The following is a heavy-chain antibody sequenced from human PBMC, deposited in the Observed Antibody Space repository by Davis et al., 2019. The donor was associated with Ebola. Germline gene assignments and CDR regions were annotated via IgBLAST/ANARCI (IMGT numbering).Heavy chain of an antibody. V-gene: IGHV4-30-2*01. CDR1: GGSISSGGYS. J-gene: IGHJ4*02. CDR3: ATLYCSRTSCSLNY. D-gene: IGHD2-2*01. Sequence: PSETLSLTCAVSGGSISSGGYSWSWIRQPPGKGLEWIGYIYHSGSTYYNPSLKSRVTISVDTSKNHFSLKLNSVTATDTAVYYCATLYCSRTSCSLNYWGQGTLVTVSS. CDR2: IYHSGST.